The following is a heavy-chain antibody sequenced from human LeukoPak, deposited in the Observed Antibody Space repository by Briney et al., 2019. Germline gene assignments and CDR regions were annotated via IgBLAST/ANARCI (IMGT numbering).Heavy chain of an antibody. J-gene: IGHJ4*02. Sequence: GGSLRLSCAASGLTVTRNYINWVRQAPGKGLEWVSSISSSSSYLYYADSVKGRFTISRDNAKNSLYLQMNSLRAEDTAMYYCARGDWRGAMVSPFDYWGQGNLVTVSS. CDR3: ARGDWRGAMVSPFDY. CDR1: GLTVTRNY. CDR2: ISSSSSYL. V-gene: IGHV3-21*01. D-gene: IGHD5-18*01.